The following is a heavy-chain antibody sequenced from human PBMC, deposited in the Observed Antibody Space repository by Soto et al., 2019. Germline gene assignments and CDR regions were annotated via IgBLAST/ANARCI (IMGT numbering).Heavy chain of an antibody. J-gene: IGHJ6*02. V-gene: IGHV1-2*02. CDR3: ARDTITMVRGVKNPTHYYYYYGMDV. CDR2: INAHSGGT. CDR1: GFSFTGYY. Sequence: ASVKVSCKASGFSFTGYYIHWLRQAPGQGLEWMGWINAHSGGTEYAQKFQGRVTLTRDTSIATAYLTLTSLTSDDTALYYCARDTITMVRGVKNPTHYYYYYGMDVWGQGTTVTVSS. D-gene: IGHD3-10*01.